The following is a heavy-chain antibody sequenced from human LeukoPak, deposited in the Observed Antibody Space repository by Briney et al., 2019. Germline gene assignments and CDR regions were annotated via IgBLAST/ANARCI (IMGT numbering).Heavy chain of an antibody. D-gene: IGHD3-10*01. CDR1: GGSISSYY. V-gene: IGHV4-4*07. CDR3: ARAPLLRTMVRGVIKANKPFDY. Sequence: RASETLSLTCTVSGGSISSYYWSWIRQPAGKGLEWIGRIYTSGSTNYNPSLKSRVTMSVDTSKNQFSLKLSSVTAADTAVYYCARAPLLRTMVRGVIKANKPFDYWGQGTLVTVSS. CDR2: IYTSGST. J-gene: IGHJ4*02.